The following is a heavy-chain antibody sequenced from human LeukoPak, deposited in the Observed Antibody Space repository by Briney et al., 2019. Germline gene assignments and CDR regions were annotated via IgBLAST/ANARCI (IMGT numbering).Heavy chain of an antibody. CDR3: ARDGTSTDDY. CDR2: ISGNNDNP. V-gene: IGHV1-18*01. Sequence: ASVKVSCKSSGYTFSNFGINWVRQAPGQGLEWMGWISGNNDNPNYGQKFQGRFAVTTDSSTTTAYMELRNLTFDDTAVYYCARDGTSTDDYWGQGALVTVSS. J-gene: IGHJ4*02. CDR1: GYTFSNFG. D-gene: IGHD2-2*01.